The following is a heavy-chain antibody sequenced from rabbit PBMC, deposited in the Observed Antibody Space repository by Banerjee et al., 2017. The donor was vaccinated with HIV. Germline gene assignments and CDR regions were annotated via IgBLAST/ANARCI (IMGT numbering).Heavy chain of an antibody. CDR2: IDPVFRST. Sequence: QSLEESGGGLVKPGASLTLTCTASGFTLSSYGVSWVRQAPGKGLEWIGYIDPVFRSTYYASWVNGRFTISSHNAQNTLYLQLNSLTAADTATYFCASSSYSSGWGFNLWGQGALVTVS. J-gene: IGHJ4*01. D-gene: IGHD4-1*01. CDR1: GFTLSSYG. V-gene: IGHV1S7*01. CDR3: ASSSYSSGWGFNL.